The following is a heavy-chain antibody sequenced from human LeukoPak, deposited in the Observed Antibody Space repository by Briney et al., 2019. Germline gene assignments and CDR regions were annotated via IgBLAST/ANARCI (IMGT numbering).Heavy chain of an antibody. Sequence: GGSLRLSCAASGFTFSSYTMHWVRQAPDKGLEWVAVISHDGGNKYYADSVKGRFTISRDNSKNTLYLQMNGLRAEETAMYYCAAPYTSGWSLYFDNWGQGTLVTVSS. CDR3: AAPYTSGWSLYFDN. V-gene: IGHV3-30-3*01. CDR2: ISHDGGNK. D-gene: IGHD6-19*01. CDR1: GFTFSSYT. J-gene: IGHJ4*02.